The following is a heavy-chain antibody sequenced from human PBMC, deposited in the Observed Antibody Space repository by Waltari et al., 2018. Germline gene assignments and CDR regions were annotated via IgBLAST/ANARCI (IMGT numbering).Heavy chain of an antibody. V-gene: IGHV3-30*18. J-gene: IGHJ6*02. CDR1: GFSFSTYG. D-gene: IGHD4-17*01. Sequence: QVQLVESGGGVVQPGRSLRLSCVASGFSFSTYGMHWVRQAPGKGLEWVAGISYDGGNKYNADSVKGRFTISRDSSKNTLFLQVNSLRAADTAIYYCAKGRAAYGYYYFGMDVWGQGTTVTVSS. CDR3: AKGRAAYGYYYFGMDV. CDR2: ISYDGGNK.